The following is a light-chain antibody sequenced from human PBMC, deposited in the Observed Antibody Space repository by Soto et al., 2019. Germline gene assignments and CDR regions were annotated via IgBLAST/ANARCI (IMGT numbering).Light chain of an antibody. CDR1: QSVSSSY. CDR2: GAS. J-gene: IGKJ1*01. V-gene: IGKV3-20*01. Sequence: EIVLTQSPGTLSLSPGERATLSCRASQSVSSSYLAWYQQQPGQAPRLLLYGASSRATGIPDRFSGSGSGTDFTVTISRLEPKDFAVYYCQQYGSSAWTFGQGNKVEIK. CDR3: QQYGSSAWT.